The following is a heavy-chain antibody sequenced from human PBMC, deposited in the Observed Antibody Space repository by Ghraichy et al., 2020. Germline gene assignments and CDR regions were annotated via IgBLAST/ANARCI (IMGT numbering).Heavy chain of an antibody. CDR3: AVTSYYDSSGYYR. CDR2: ISHSGST. J-gene: IGHJ5*02. V-gene: IGHV4-34*01. CDR1: GGSFSVYY. D-gene: IGHD3-22*01. Sequence: TLSLTCAVYGGSFSVYYWSWIRQPPGTGLEWIGEISHSGSTNYNASLKSRVTISVDTSKNQFSLKLSSVTAADTAVYYCAVTSYYDSSGYYRWGQGTLVTVSS.